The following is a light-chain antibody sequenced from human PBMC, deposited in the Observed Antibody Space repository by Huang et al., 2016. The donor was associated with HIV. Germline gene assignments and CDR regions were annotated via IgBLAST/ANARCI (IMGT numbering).Light chain of an antibody. CDR1: QLVSSY. V-gene: IGKV3-11*01. J-gene: IGKJ2*01. Sequence: ETVLTQSPATLSLSPRERATLSCRASQLVSSYLAWYQQKPGQAPRLLIYDASNRATGIPARFSGSGSGTDFTLTISSLEPEDSAVYYCHQRTNWPPATFGQGTRLEIK. CDR2: DAS. CDR3: HQRTNWPPAT.